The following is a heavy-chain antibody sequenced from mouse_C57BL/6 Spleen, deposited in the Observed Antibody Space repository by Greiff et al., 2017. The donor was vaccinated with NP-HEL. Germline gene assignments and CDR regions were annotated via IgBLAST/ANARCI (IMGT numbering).Heavy chain of an antibody. Sequence: QVQLQQPGAELVRPGTSVKLSCKASGYTFTSYWMHWVKQRPGQGLEWIGVIDPSDSYTNYNQKFKGKAKLTVDTSSSTAYMQLSSLTSEDSAVYYCARRYYGSSPDYWGQGTTLTVSS. D-gene: IGHD1-1*01. CDR2: IDPSDSYT. V-gene: IGHV1-59*01. J-gene: IGHJ2*01. CDR3: ARRYYGSSPDY. CDR1: GYTFTSYW.